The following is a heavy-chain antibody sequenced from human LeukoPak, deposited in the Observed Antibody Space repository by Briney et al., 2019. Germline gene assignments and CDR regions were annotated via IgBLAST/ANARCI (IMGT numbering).Heavy chain of an antibody. J-gene: IGHJ4*02. D-gene: IGHD2-15*01. V-gene: IGHV4-34*01. CDR2: INHSGST. CDR3: AAYCSGGSCYSDSDY. CDR1: GGSFSGYY. Sequence: SETLSLTCAVYGGSFSGYYWSWIRQPPGKGLEWIGEINHSGSTNYNPSLKSRVTISVDTSKNQFSLKLSYVTAADTAVYYCAAYCSGGSCYSDSDYWGQGTLVTVSS.